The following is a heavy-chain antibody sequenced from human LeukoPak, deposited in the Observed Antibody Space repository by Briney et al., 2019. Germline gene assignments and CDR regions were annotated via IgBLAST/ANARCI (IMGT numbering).Heavy chain of an antibody. CDR2: INPNSGGT. CDR1: GCTFTGYY. CDR3: ARALYSSSGDAFDI. D-gene: IGHD6-6*01. Sequence: GASVKVSCKASGCTFTGYYMHWVRQAPGQGLEWMGWINPNSGGTNYAQKFQGRVTMTRDTSISTAYMELSRLRSDDTAVYYCARALYSSSGDAFDIWGQGTMVTVSS. J-gene: IGHJ3*02. V-gene: IGHV1-2*02.